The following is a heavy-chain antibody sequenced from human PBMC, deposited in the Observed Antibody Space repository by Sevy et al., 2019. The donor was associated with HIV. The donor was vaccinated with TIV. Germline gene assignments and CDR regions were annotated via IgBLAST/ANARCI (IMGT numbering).Heavy chain of an antibody. V-gene: IGHV3-11*01. J-gene: IGHJ6*02. D-gene: IGHD6-13*01. CDR1: GFTFSDYY. CDR3: PRAAAGVDYYGMDV. Sequence: GGSLRLSCAASGFTFSDYYMSCIRQAPGKGLEWVSYISSSGSTIYYADSVKGRFTISRDNAKNSLYLQMNSLRAEDTAVYYCPRAAAGVDYYGMDVWGQGTLVTVSS. CDR2: ISSSGSTI.